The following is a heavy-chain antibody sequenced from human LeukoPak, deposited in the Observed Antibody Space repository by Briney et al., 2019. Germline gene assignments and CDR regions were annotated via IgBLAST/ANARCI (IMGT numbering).Heavy chain of an antibody. V-gene: IGHV3-23*01. CDR2: ITGRGENI. D-gene: IGHD6-25*01. J-gene: IGHJ4*02. CDR1: GFTFSSYG. CDR3: AKDRRLAAFDY. Sequence: GGSLRLSCTASGFTFSSYGMNWVRQAPGKGLEWVSGITGRGENIYYAGSVKGRFTISGDNSKNTLYLQMNSLRAEDTAVYYCAKDRRLAAFDYGGQGTLVTVSS.